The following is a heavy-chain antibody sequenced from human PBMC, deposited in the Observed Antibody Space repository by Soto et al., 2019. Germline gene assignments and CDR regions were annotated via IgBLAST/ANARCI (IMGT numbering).Heavy chain of an antibody. Sequence: EVHLVESGGGLAKPGGSLRLSCVGSGFSFSSYTMTWVRQAPGMGLEYLASISKSSSLTFYADSVRGRFIISRDNARDSLFLQMYSLRAADTAVYYCVRGDVRVDWGQGTLVTVSS. CDR3: VRGDVRVD. CDR1: GFSFSSYT. J-gene: IGHJ4*02. D-gene: IGHD2-21*02. V-gene: IGHV3-21*01. CDR2: ISKSSSLT.